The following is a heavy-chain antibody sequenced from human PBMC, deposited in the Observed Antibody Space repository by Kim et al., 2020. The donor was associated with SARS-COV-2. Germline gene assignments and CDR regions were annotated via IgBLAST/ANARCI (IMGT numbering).Heavy chain of an antibody. CDR1: GFTFSSYG. J-gene: IGHJ6*02. Sequence: GGSLRLSCAASGFTFSSYGMHWVRQAPGKGLEWVAVIWYDGSNTYYADSVKGRFTISRDNSKNTLYLQMNSLRAEDTAVYYCAKGEYYDILTGPMEGYDYGMDVWGQGTTVTVSS. CDR2: IWYDGSNT. CDR3: AKGEYYDILTGPMEGYDYGMDV. V-gene: IGHV3-33*06. D-gene: IGHD3-9*01.